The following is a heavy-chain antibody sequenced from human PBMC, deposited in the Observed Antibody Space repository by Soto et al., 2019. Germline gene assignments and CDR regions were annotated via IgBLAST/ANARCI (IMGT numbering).Heavy chain of an antibody. Sequence: ASVKVSCKASGGTFSSYTISWVRQAPGQGLEWMGRIIPILGIANYAQKFQGRVTITADKSTSTAYMELSSLRSEDTAVYYCARADSFVVPAAMDYWGQGTLVTVSS. J-gene: IGHJ4*02. D-gene: IGHD2-2*01. V-gene: IGHV1-69*02. CDR1: GGTFSSYT. CDR2: IIPILGIA. CDR3: ARADSFVVPAAMDY.